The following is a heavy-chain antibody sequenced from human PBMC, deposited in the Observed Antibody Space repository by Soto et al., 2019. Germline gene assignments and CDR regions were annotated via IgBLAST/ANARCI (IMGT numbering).Heavy chain of an antibody. Sequence: ASVKVSCKASGYTFTSYGISWVRQAPGQGLEWMGWISAYNGNTNYAQKLQGRVTMTTDTSTSTAYMELRSLRSDDTAMYYCAREGTKYSSSWYGYWGQGTLVTVSS. CDR1: GYTFTSYG. D-gene: IGHD6-13*01. CDR2: ISAYNGNT. J-gene: IGHJ4*02. V-gene: IGHV1-18*01. CDR3: AREGTKYSSSWYGY.